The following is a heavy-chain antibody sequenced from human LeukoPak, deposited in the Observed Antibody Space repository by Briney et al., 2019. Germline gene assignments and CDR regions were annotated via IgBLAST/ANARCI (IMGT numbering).Heavy chain of an antibody. Sequence: SQTLSLTCTVSGGSISSGDYYWGWIRQPPGKGLEWIGSIYYSGSTYYNPSLKSRVTISVDTSKNQFSLKLSSVTAADTAVYYCASSTVTVVGGYFQHWGQGTLVTVSS. D-gene: IGHD4-17*01. CDR3: ASSTVTVVGGYFQH. V-gene: IGHV4-39*01. CDR1: GGSISSGDYY. J-gene: IGHJ1*01. CDR2: IYYSGST.